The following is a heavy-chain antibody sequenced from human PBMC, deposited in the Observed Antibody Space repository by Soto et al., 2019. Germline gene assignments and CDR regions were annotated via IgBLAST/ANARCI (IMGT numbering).Heavy chain of an antibody. CDR1: GFTFNSYA. V-gene: IGHV3-23*05. Sequence: EVQLLESGGAFVQPGGSLRLSCAASGFTFNSYAMSWVRQAPGKGLEWVSAIGSDGTAIQYADSVKGRFTISKDNSNDMLYLQMNSLRAEDTAVYYCVRPGLTMPGTRYFDHWGQGALVTVSS. J-gene: IGHJ4*02. CDR3: VRPGLTMPGTRYFDH. D-gene: IGHD6-19*01. CDR2: IGSDGTAI.